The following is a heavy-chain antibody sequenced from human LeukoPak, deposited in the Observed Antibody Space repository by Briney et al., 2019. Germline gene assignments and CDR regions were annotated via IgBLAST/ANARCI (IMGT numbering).Heavy chain of an antibody. V-gene: IGHV1-46*01. CDR3: ARDQEGFDY. CDR1: GYTFTNNY. J-gene: IGHJ4*02. Sequence: ASVKVSCKASGYTFTNNYLHWVRQAPGQGLEWMGMIYPRDGSTSYAQNFQGRVTVTRDTSTTTVHVELRGLRSEDTAVYYCARDQEGFDYWGQGTVVTVSS. CDR2: IYPRDGST.